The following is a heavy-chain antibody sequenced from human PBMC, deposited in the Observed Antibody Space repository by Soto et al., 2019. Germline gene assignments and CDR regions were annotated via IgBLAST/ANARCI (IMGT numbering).Heavy chain of an antibody. J-gene: IGHJ5*02. V-gene: IGHV3-20*01. CDR2: TNWNGART. CDR1: GLTFDGYG. Sequence: PGGSLRLSCAASGLTFDGYGMSWVRQAPGKGPEWVSGTNWNGARTAYADSVKGRFTISRDNAKNSLYLQMNSLRVEDTALYHCARGITGYDYGNWFDPWGQGTLVTVSS. D-gene: IGHD5-12*01. CDR3: ARGITGYDYGNWFDP.